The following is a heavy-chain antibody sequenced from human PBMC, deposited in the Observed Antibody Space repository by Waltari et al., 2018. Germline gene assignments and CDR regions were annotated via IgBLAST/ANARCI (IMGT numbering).Heavy chain of an antibody. CDR2: INHSGST. CDR3: ASRRPYSSSPANWFDP. J-gene: IGHJ5*02. V-gene: IGHV4-34*01. CDR1: GGSFSGYY. Sequence: QVQLQQWGAGLLKPSETLSLTCAVYGGSFSGYYWSWIRQPPGKGLEWIGEINHSGSTNYNPSLKSRVTISVDTSKNQFSLKLSSVTAADTAVYYCASRRPYSSSPANWFDPWGQGTLVTVSS. D-gene: IGHD6-6*01.